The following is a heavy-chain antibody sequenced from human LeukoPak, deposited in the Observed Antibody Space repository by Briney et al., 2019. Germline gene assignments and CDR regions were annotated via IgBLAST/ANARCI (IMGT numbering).Heavy chain of an antibody. D-gene: IGHD3-10*02. V-gene: IGHV4-59*01. J-gene: IGHJ6*04. CDR3: LMFGDPRTVYYYYGMDV. CDR1: GDSISSYY. CDR2: IYDSGTT. Sequence: SETLSLTCTVSGDSISSYYWSWIRQPPGKGLEWIAYIYDSGTTNYNPSLKSRVTISVDTSKNQFSLKLNSVTAADTAVYYCLMFGDPRTVYYYYGMDVWGKGTTVTVSS.